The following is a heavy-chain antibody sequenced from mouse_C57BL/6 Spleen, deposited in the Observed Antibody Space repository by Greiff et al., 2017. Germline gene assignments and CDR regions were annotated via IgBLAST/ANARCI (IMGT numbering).Heavy chain of an antibody. Sequence: EVQRVESGGGLVQPGGSLKLSCAASGFTFSDYGMAWVRQAPRKGPEWVAFISNLAYSIYYADTVTGRFTISRENAKNTLYLEMSSLRSEDTAMYYCARHDDYGFAYWGQGTLGTVAA. CDR2: ISNLAYSI. D-gene: IGHD2-4*01. CDR3: ARHDDYGFAY. V-gene: IGHV5-15*01. CDR1: GFTFSDYG. J-gene: IGHJ3*01.